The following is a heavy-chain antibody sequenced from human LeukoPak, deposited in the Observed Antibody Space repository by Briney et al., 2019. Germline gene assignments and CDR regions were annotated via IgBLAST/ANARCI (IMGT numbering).Heavy chain of an antibody. D-gene: IGHD2-2*01. CDR2: IIPIFGTA. J-gene: IGHJ4*02. CDR1: GGTFSSYA. CDR3: ASPRNLGYCSSTGCYASFDY. Sequence: ASVKVSCKASGGTFSSYAISWVRQAPGQGLEWMGGIIPIFGTANSAQKFQGRVTITADESTSTAYMELSSLRFEDTAVYYCASPRNLGYCSSTGCYASFDYWGQGTLVTVSS. V-gene: IGHV1-69*13.